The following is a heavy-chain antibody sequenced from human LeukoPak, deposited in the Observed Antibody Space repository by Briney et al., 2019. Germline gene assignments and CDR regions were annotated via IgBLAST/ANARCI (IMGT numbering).Heavy chain of an antibody. J-gene: IGHJ5*02. D-gene: IGHD3-3*01. Sequence: GGSLRPSCAASGFTFTSHVMSWVRQTPGKELEWVSAIDGSGHTTYYADSVRGRFIISRDNSKKMLYLQMNSLRAEDTATYYCARESIRSGSLKWFDPWGQGTLVTVSS. V-gene: IGHV3-23*01. CDR2: IDGSGHTT. CDR1: GFTFTSHV. CDR3: ARESIRSGSLKWFDP.